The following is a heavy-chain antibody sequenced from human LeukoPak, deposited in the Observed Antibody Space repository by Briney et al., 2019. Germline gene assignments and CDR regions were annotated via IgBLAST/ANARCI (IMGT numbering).Heavy chain of an antibody. CDR3: ARGRQYSSSWGNAFDI. Sequence: GRSLRLSCAASGFTFSNFGMHWVRQAPGKGLEWVAVISNDGDHKYYVDSVKGRFTISRDNSKSTLYLQMNSLRAEDTAVYYCARGRQYSSSWGNAFDIWGQRTMVTVSS. D-gene: IGHD6-13*01. CDR1: GFTFSNFG. V-gene: IGHV3-30*03. CDR2: ISNDGDHK. J-gene: IGHJ3*02.